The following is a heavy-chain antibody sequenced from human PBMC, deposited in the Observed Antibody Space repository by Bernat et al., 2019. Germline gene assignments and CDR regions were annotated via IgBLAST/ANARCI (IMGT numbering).Heavy chain of an antibody. Sequence: VQLVESGGGLVQPGGSLRLSCAASGFTFSSYAMHWVRQAPGKGLEWVAVISYDGSNKYYADSVKGRFTISRDNSKNTLYLQMNSLRAEDTAVYYCAREGSGNWFDPWGQGTLVTVSS. CDR1: GFTFSSYA. CDR2: ISYDGSNK. J-gene: IGHJ5*02. V-gene: IGHV3-30-3*01. CDR3: AREGSGNWFDP. D-gene: IGHD1-26*01.